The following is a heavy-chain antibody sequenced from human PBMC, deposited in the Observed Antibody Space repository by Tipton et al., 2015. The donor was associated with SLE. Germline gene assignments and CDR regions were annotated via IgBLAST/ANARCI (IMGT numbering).Heavy chain of an antibody. CDR2: VFYTGST. CDR3: ARRHYSGPFDS. D-gene: IGHD5-12*01. Sequence: TLSLTCTVSGGSISSNNYYWGWIRQPPGKGLEWIGSVFYTGSTYYNPSLNSRVSFSIDTSENHFSLGLNSVTAADTAVYYCARRHYSGPFDSWGQGTLVTVSS. J-gene: IGHJ4*02. V-gene: IGHV4-39*07. CDR1: GGSISSNNYY.